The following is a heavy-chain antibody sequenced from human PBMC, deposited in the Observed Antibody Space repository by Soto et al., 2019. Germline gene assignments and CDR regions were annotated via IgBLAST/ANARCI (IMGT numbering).Heavy chain of an antibody. CDR2: ISYDGSNK. CDR1: GFTFSSYG. Sequence: GSLRLSCAASGFTFSSYGMHWVRQAPGKGLEWVAVISYDGSNKYYADSVKGRFTISRDNSKNTLYLQMNSLRAEDTAVYYCAKIGVRGVISPAYYYGMDVWGQGTTVTVSS. CDR3: AKIGVRGVISPAYYYGMDV. J-gene: IGHJ6*02. V-gene: IGHV3-30*18. D-gene: IGHD3-10*01.